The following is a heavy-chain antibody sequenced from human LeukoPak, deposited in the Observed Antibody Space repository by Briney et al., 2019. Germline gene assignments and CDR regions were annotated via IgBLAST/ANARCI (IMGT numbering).Heavy chain of an antibody. V-gene: IGHV3-7*03. J-gene: IGHJ4*02. Sequence: PGGSLRLSCAASGFTFSSYWMSWVRQAPGKGLEWVANIKHDGSEKYYVDSVKGRFTISRDNTKKSLYLQMNSLGAEDTAVYYCARAAWDSSSWYVGYFDYWGQGTLVTVSS. CDR3: ARAAWDSSSWYVGYFDY. CDR2: IKHDGSEK. CDR1: GFTFSSYW. D-gene: IGHD6-13*01.